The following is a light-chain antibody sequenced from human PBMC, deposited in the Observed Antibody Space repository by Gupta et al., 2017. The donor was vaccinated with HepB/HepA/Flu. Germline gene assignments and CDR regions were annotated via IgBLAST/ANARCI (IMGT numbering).Light chain of an antibody. J-gene: IGLJ2*01. CDR2: DVN. Sequence: QSALTQPRSVSGCLGRAVTISASGPRCNVHLYSYNYDSWYHQYPSEVPKLIVDDVNKRPAGVPGRFSGSKAGDTASLTIPGLQTEDEDDYYCSSYAGPFTSVFGEGTRVTVL. CDR1: RCNVHLYSYNY. V-gene: IGLV2-11*01. CDR3: SSYAGPFTSV.